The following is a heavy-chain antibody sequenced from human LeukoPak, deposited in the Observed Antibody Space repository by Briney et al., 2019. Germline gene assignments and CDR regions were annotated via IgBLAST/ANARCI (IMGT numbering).Heavy chain of an antibody. V-gene: IGHV3-53*01. J-gene: IGHJ4*02. CDR1: GFTVSANY. CDR3: AKVLSGSQDY. CDR2: IYSGGST. D-gene: IGHD1-26*01. Sequence: TGGSLRLSCAASGFTVSANYMSWVRQAPGKGLEWVSVIYSGGSTYYADSVKGRFTISRDNSKNTVYLQMNSLRAEDTAVYYCAKVLSGSQDYWGQGTLVTVFS.